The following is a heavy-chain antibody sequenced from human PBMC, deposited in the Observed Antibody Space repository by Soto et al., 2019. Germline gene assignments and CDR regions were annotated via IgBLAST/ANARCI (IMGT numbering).Heavy chain of an antibody. Sequence: VKVSCKASGYFFTTYGISWVRQAPGQGLEWMGYISVKNGNTNYAQKFQGRVTLTTDTSTTTAYMELRSLTSDDTAMYYCARDLATFGPGPNEFWGQGTLVTVSS. CDR1: GYFFTTYG. J-gene: IGHJ4*02. CDR2: ISVKNGNT. V-gene: IGHV1-18*01. CDR3: ARDLATFGPGPNEF. D-gene: IGHD2-8*01.